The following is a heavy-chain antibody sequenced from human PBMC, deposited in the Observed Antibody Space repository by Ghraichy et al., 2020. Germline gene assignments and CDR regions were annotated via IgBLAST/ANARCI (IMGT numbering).Heavy chain of an antibody. Sequence: GGSLRLSCAASGFTFSRYWMHWVRQAPGKGLVWVSRIKGDGSDTKYADSVVGRFTISRDNAKNTLYLQLNSLRAEDTAVYYCARDGDNYNFDYWGQGTLVTVSS. CDR3: ARDGDNYNFDY. V-gene: IGHV3-74*01. CDR2: IKGDGSDT. J-gene: IGHJ4*02. CDR1: GFTFSRYW. D-gene: IGHD1-1*01.